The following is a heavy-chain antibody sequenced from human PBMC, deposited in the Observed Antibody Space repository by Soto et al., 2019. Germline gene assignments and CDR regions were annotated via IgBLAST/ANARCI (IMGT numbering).Heavy chain of an antibody. CDR1: GFTFSDYY. V-gene: IGHV3-11*01. J-gene: IGHJ4*02. D-gene: IGHD6-19*01. CDR2: ISSSGSST. Sequence: QVQLVESGGGLVKPGGSLRLSCAASGFTFSDYYLSWIRQAPGKGLEWLSYISSSGSSTYYADSVKGRFTISRDNAENSLYLQMNSLRAEDTAVYYCARDRGSGWYSDYWGQGTLVTVSS. CDR3: ARDRGSGWYSDY.